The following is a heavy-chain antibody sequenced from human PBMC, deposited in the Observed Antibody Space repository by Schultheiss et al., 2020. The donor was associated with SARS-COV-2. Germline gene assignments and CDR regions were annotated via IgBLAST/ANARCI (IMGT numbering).Heavy chain of an antibody. D-gene: IGHD2-2*01. V-gene: IGHV4-59*12. CDR1: GGSISSYY. J-gene: IGHJ5*02. Sequence: SETLSLTCTVSGGSISSYYWSWIRQPPGKGLEWIGYIYYSGSTNYNPSLKSRVTISVDKSKNQFSLKLSSVTAEDTAVYYCARDGVSSSHPNWFDPWGQGTLVTGSS. CDR2: IYYSGST. CDR3: ARDGVSSSHPNWFDP.